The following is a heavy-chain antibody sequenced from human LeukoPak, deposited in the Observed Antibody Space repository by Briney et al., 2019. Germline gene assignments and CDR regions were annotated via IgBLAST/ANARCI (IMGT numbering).Heavy chain of an antibody. D-gene: IGHD2-21*01. CDR2: ISAYNGNT. V-gene: IGHV1-18*01. J-gene: IGHJ5*02. CDR1: GYTFTSYG. Sequence: ASVKVSCTASGYTFTSYGISWVRQAPGQGLEWMGWISAYNGNTNYAQKLQGRVTMTTDSSTSTAYMELRSLRSDDTAVYYCARGSSWVIRPSGFDPWGQGTLVTVSS. CDR3: ARGSSWVIRPSGFDP.